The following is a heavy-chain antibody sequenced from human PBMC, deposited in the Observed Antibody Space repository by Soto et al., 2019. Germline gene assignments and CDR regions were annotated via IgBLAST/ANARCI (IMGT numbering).Heavy chain of an antibody. CDR2: IYYSGST. J-gene: IGHJ6*02. V-gene: IGHV4-59*01. D-gene: IGHD3-3*01. CDR3: ARDSGWSGYYPYYYYGMDV. CDR1: GGSISSYY. Sequence: SETLSLTCTVSGGSISSYYWSWIRQPPGKVLEWIGYIYYSGSTNYNPSLKSRVTISVDTSKNQFSLKLSSVTAADTAVYYCARDSGWSGYYPYYYYGMDVRGQGTTVTVSS.